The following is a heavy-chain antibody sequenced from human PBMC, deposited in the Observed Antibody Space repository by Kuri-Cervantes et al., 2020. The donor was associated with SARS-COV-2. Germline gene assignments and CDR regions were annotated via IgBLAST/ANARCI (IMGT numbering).Heavy chain of an antibody. D-gene: IGHD6-19*01. Sequence: ASVKVSCKASGGTFSSYAISWVRQASGQGLEWMGWINPNSGGTNYAQKFQGRVTMTRDTSISTAYMELSRLRSDDTAVYYCARDQYSSGLARYGMDVWGQGTTVTVSS. CDR2: INPNSGGT. V-gene: IGHV1-2*02. CDR1: GGTFSSYA. J-gene: IGHJ6*02. CDR3: ARDQYSSGLARYGMDV.